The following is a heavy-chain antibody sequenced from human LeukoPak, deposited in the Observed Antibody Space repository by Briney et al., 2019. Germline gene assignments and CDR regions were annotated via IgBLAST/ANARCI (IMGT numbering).Heavy chain of an antibody. V-gene: IGHV3-21*01. CDR2: ISSSSSYI. J-gene: IGHJ3*02. Sequence: PGGSLRLSCADYGLTFSSYSMNWVRQAPGKGLEWVSSISSSSSYIYYADSVKGRFTISRDNAKNSLYLQMNSLRAEDTAVYYCARDGLSYYGSGSDAFDIWGQGTMVTVSS. CDR3: ARDGLSYYGSGSDAFDI. D-gene: IGHD3-10*01. CDR1: GLTFSSYS.